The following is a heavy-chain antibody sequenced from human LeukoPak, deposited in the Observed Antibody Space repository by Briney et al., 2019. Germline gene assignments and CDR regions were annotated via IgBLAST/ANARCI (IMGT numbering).Heavy chain of an antibody. D-gene: IGHD2-15*01. V-gene: IGHV3-23*01. CDR2: ISGSGGST. CDR1: GFTFSSYA. Sequence: PGGSLRLSCAASGFTFSSYAMSWVRQAPGKGLEWASAISGSGGSTYYADSVKGRFTISRDNSKNTLYLQMNSLRAEDTAVYYCAKDPVVVVAATPAHFDYWGQGTLVTVSS. CDR3: AKDPVVVVAATPAHFDY. J-gene: IGHJ4*02.